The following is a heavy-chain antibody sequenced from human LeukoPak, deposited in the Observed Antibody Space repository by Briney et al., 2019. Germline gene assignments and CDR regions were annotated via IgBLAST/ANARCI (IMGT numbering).Heavy chain of an antibody. CDR1: GLTFTRHW. V-gene: IGHV3-74*01. D-gene: IGHD5-18*01. CDR3: ARGGVGSSGYVDYYYYNMDV. Sequence: GGSLRLSCAASGLTFTRHWMHWVRQAPGRGLVWVSRIDNDGSSSTYADSVRGRFTISRDSAKNTLYLQITSLRDEDTAVYYCARGGVGSSGYVDYYYYNMDVWGKGTAVTVSS. CDR2: IDNDGSSS. J-gene: IGHJ6*03.